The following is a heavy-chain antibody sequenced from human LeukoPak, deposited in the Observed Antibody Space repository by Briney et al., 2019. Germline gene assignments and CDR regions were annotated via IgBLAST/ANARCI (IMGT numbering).Heavy chain of an antibody. CDR2: ISRSGNSI. CDR1: GFTFNNNE. D-gene: IGHD6-13*01. Sequence: GGSLRLSCAASGFTFNNNEMNWVRQAPGKGLEWVSYISRSGNSIFYTDSVKGRFTISRDNAKNSLYLQMNSLRAEDTAVYYCARDLMGIAYRGAFYYWGQGTLVTVSS. CDR3: ARDLMGIAYRGAFYY. V-gene: IGHV3-48*03. J-gene: IGHJ4*02.